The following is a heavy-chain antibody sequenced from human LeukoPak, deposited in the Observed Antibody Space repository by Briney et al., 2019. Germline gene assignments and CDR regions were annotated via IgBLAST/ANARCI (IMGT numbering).Heavy chain of an antibody. Sequence: PGGSLRLSCAASGFTVSSNYTSWVRQAPGKGLEWVSVIYSSGSTYYADCVKGRFTISRDNSKNTLSLQMNSLRAEDTAVYYCARGGSGWYFDYWGQGTLVTVSS. CDR3: ARGGSGWYFDY. CDR2: IYSSGST. D-gene: IGHD6-19*01. J-gene: IGHJ4*02. CDR1: GFTVSSNY. V-gene: IGHV3-66*01.